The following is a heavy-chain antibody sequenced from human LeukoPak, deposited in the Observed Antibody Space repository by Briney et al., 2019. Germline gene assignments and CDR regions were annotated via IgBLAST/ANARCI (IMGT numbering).Heavy chain of an antibody. CDR3: ARHDSSGYYFDY. V-gene: IGHV4-59*08. D-gene: IGHD3-22*01. J-gene: IGHJ4*02. CDR2: IYYSGST. Sequence: PSETLSLTCTVSGGSISSYYWSWIRQPPGKGLEWIGYIYYSGSTNYNPSLKSRVTISVDTSKYQFSLKLSSVTAADTAVYYCARHDSSGYYFDYWGQGTLVTVSS. CDR1: GGSISSYY.